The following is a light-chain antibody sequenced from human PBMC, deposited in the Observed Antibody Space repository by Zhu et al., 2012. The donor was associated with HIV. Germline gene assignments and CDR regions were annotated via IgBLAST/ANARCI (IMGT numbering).Light chain of an antibody. V-gene: IGKV1-5*03. CDR3: QQYNAYWT. Sequence: DLQMTQSPSTLSASVGDRVTITCRASQTINVWLAWYQQKPGKAPKLLIYKASTLGSGVPSRFSGGGSGTEFTLTISSLQPDDVATYYCQQYNAYWTFGQGTKVEIK. J-gene: IGKJ1*01. CDR2: KAS. CDR1: QTINVW.